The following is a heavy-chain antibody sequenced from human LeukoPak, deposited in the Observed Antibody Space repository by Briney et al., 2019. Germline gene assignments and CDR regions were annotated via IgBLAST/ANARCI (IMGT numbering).Heavy chain of an antibody. D-gene: IGHD3-9*01. Sequence: SETLSLTCTVSGGSISSYYWSWIRQPPGKGLEWIGYIYYSGSTNYNPSLKSRVTISVDTSKNQFSLKLSSVTAADTAVYYCARHRTYYDILTGYHGPMAPFDYWGQGTLVTVSS. CDR2: IYYSGST. J-gene: IGHJ4*02. CDR1: GGSISSYY. CDR3: ARHRTYYDILTGYHGPMAPFDY. V-gene: IGHV4-59*08.